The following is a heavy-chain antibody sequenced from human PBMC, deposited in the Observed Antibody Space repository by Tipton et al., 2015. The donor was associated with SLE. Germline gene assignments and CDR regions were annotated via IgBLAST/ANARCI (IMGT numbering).Heavy chain of an antibody. CDR1: GYTFTSYG. V-gene: IGHV1-18*01. Sequence: QLVQSGAEVKKPGASVKVSCKASGYTFTSYGISWARQATGQGLEWMGWMNPNSGNTGYAQKLQGRATMTTDTSTSTAYMELRSLRSDDTAVYYCARDCSGGSCAQGSYYYGMDVWGQGTTVTVSS. CDR2: MNPNSGNT. D-gene: IGHD2-15*01. CDR3: ARDCSGGSCAQGSYYYGMDV. J-gene: IGHJ6*02.